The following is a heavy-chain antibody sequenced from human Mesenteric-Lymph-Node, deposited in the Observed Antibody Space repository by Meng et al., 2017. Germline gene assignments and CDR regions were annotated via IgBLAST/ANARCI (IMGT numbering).Heavy chain of an antibody. CDR2: ISGGST. Sequence: GESLKISCAASEFTVSSIEMTWVRQAPGKGLEWVSSISGGSTSYAQKFQGRVTMTRDTSTSTVYMELSSLRSEDTAVYYCAMENPGYSSSWYFGYWGQGTLVTVSS. D-gene: IGHD6-13*01. J-gene: IGHJ4*02. CDR3: AMENPGYSSSWYFGY. CDR1: EFTVSSIE. V-gene: IGHV3-38-3*01.